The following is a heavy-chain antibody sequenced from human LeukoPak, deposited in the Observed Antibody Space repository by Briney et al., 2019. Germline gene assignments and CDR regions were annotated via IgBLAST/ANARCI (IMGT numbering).Heavy chain of an antibody. CDR2: ISSSGSTI. J-gene: IGHJ6*02. CDR1: GFTFSDYY. CDR3: TSALVPAATTLRYYYYYGMDV. V-gene: IGHV3-11*01. Sequence: GGSLRLSCAASGFTFSDYYMSWIRQAPGKGLEWVSYISSSGSTIYYADSVKGRFTISRDNAKNSLYLQMNSLRAEDTAVYYCTSALVPAATTLRYYYYYGMDVWGQGTTVTVSS. D-gene: IGHD2-2*01.